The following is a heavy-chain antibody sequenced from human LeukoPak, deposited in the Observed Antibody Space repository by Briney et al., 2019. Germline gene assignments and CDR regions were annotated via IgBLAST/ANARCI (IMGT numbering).Heavy chain of an antibody. CDR3: ARDAGSGAYDEFDF. J-gene: IGHJ4*02. V-gene: IGHV3-48*04. Sequence: PGGSLRLSCAASGFTFSAYSINWVRQAPGKGLEWVSYISRSGTNIFCGGSVRGRFTISRDNAKNSLSLQMYSLRVEDTAVYYCARDAGSGAYDEFDFWGQGILVIVSS. CDR1: GFTFSAYS. D-gene: IGHD5-12*01. CDR2: ISRSGTNI.